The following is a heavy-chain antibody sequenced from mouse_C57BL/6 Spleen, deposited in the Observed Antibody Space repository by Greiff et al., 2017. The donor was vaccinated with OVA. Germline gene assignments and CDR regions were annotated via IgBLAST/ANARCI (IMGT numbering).Heavy chain of an antibody. CDR3: ARNYSPYWYFDV. CDR2: IYPGDGDT. CDR1: GYAFSSSW. J-gene: IGHJ1*03. Sequence: QVHVKQSGPELVKPGASVKISCKASGYAFSSSWMNWVKQRPGKGLEWIGRIYPGDGDTNYNGKFKGKATLTADKSSSTAYMQLSSLTSEDSAVYFCARNYSPYWYFDVWGTGTTVTVSS. V-gene: IGHV1-82*01. D-gene: IGHD2-12*01.